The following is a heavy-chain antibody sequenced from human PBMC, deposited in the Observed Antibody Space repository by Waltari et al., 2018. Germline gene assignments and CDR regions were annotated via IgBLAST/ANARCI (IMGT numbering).Heavy chain of an antibody. V-gene: IGHV3-73*02. CDR3: TSRYSSSSGQDY. D-gene: IGHD6-6*01. Sequence: EVQLVESGGGLVQPGGSLKLSCAASGFTFSGSAMHWVRQASGKGLEWVGRIRSKANSYATAYAASVKGRFTISRDDSKNTAYLQMNSLKTEDTAVYYCTSRYSSSSGQDYWGQGTLVTVSS. CDR2: IRSKANSYAT. J-gene: IGHJ4*02. CDR1: GFTFSGSA.